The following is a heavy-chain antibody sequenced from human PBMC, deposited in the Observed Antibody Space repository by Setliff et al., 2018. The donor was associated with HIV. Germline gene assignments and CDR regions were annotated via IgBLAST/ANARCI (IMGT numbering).Heavy chain of an antibody. J-gene: IGHJ6*02. CDR1: GFTFSSYG. V-gene: IGHV3-33*01. CDR3: AILDVDTTMVIYYGMDV. Sequence: PGGSLRLSCAASGFTFSSYGMHWVRQAPGKGLEWVAVIWYDGSNKYYADSVKGRFTISRDNSKNTLYLQMNSLRAEDTAVYYCAILDVDTTMVIYYGMDVWGQGTTVTVSS. CDR2: IWYDGSNK. D-gene: IGHD5-18*01.